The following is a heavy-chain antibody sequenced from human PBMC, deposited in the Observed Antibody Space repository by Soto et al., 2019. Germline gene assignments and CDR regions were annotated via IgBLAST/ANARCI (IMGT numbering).Heavy chain of an antibody. V-gene: IGHV3-15*07. CDR3: TTGEDSSGWYYYYATDV. CDR2: IKSKTDGGTT. D-gene: IGHD6-19*01. CDR1: GFTFSNAW. J-gene: IGHJ6*02. Sequence: PGGSLRLSCAASGFTFSNAWMNWVRQAPGKGLEWVGRIKSKTDGGTTDYAAPVKGRFTISRDDSKNTLYLQMNSLKTEDTAVYYCTTGEDSSGWYYYYATDVWGQGTSVTLAS.